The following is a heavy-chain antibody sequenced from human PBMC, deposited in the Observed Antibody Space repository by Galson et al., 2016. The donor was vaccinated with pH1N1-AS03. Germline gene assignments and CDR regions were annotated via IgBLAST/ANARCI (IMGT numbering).Heavy chain of an antibody. V-gene: IGHV3-21*03. D-gene: IGHD2-2*01. J-gene: IGHJ4*02. Sequence: SLRLSCAASGFTFSGYSMNWFRQAPGKGLEWVSSISRSSTYIYYADSVKGRFTISRDNAKNPLFLQMHSLRAADTAVYYCARTFPGRVVVVAAAMQEGPDYWGQGTLVTVSS. CDR1: GFTFSGYS. CDR3: ARTFPGRVVVVAAAMQEGPDY. CDR2: ISRSSTYI.